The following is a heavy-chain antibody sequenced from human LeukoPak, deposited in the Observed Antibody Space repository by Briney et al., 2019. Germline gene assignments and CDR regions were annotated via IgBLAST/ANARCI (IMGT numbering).Heavy chain of an antibody. V-gene: IGHV4-30-4*01. J-gene: IGHJ4*02. CDR3: ASGPRGY. CDR2: IYYSGST. Sequence: PSQTLSLTCTVSGGSISSGDYYWSWIRQPPGKGLEWIGYIYYSGSTSYNPSLKSRVTISVGTSKNQFSLKLSAVTAADTAVYYCASGPRGYCGQGTLVTVSS. CDR1: GGSISSGDYY. D-gene: IGHD3-10*01.